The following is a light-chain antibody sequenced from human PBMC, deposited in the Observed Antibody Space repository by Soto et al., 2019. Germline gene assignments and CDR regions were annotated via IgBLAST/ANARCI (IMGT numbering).Light chain of an antibody. Sequence: EIVITQSPATLSVSPGERVTLSCSASQSVRSNLAWYQQKPGQAPRLLIYGASTRATGLPARFSGSGSGTDFTLTISSLQSEDFAVYYCQQYNTWPPITFGQGTRLEIK. CDR2: GAS. V-gene: IGKV3-15*01. CDR1: QSVRSN. J-gene: IGKJ5*01. CDR3: QQYNTWPPIT.